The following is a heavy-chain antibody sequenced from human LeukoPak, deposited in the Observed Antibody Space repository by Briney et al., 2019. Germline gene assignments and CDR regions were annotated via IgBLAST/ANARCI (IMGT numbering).Heavy chain of an antibody. CDR1: GFTFSRYS. J-gene: IGHJ6*02. CDR3: ARDMSYYDSSGYYYRGYYYYGMHV. Sequence: GGSLRLSCVSSGFTFSRYSMNAVRQAPGKGLEWVAVISYDGSNKYYADSVKGRFTISRDNSKNTLYLQMNSLRAQDTAVYYCARDMSYYDSSGYYYRGYYYYGMHVAAQGTTVTVSS. CDR2: ISYDGSNK. V-gene: IGHV3-30*03. D-gene: IGHD3-22*01.